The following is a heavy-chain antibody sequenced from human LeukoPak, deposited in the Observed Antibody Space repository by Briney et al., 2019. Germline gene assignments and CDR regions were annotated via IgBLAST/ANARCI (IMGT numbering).Heavy chain of an antibody. J-gene: IGHJ4*02. Sequence: PSETLSLTCAVYGGSFSGYYWSWIRQPPGKGLEWIGEINHSGSTNYNPSLKSRVTISVDTSKNQFSLKLSSVTAADTAIYYCVKGGGGFGELVAYWGQGTLVTVSS. D-gene: IGHD3-10*01. CDR2: INHSGST. CDR3: VKGGGGFGELVAY. CDR1: GGSFSGYY. V-gene: IGHV4-34*01.